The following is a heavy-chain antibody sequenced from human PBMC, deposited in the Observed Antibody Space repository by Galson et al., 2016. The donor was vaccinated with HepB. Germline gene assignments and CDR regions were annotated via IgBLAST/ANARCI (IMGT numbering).Heavy chain of an antibody. CDR1: RSGSYY. CDR2: VFSTGES. D-gene: IGHD2/OR15-2a*01. Sequence: SETLSLTCSASRSGSYYWTWIRQSPGKGLEWLGYVFSTGESEYNPSLQGRISMSLDTSKNQFSLRLTSLTPADTAVYYCAREHTTYGPPYHWGQGTPVTVSS. J-gene: IGHJ5*02. V-gene: IGHV4-61*01. CDR3: AREHTTYGPPYH.